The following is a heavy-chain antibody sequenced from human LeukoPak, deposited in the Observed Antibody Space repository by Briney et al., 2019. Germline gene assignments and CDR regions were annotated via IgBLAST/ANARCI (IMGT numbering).Heavy chain of an antibody. CDR2: IRYDGSNK. CDR1: GFTFSSYG. J-gene: IGHJ4*02. Sequence: PGGSLRLSCAASGFTFSSYGMHWVRQAPGKGLEWVAFIRYDGSNKYYADSVKGRFTISRDSSQNTLYLQMNNLRPEDTAVYYCARVLGYSSGYYDYWGQGTLVTVSS. D-gene: IGHD6-19*01. CDR3: ARVLGYSSGYYDY. V-gene: IGHV3-30*02.